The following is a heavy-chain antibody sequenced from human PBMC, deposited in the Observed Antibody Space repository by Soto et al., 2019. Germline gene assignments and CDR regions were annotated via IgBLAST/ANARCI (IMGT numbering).Heavy chain of an antibody. J-gene: IGHJ4*02. CDR1: GFTFSSYA. CDR3: AKDCAGGLVATTPRDY. Sequence: EVQLLESGGGLVQPGGSLRLSCAASGFTFSSYAMSWVRQAPGKGLEWVSAISGSGGSTYYADSVKGRFTISRDNSKNTLYLEMNSLRAEDTAVYYCAKDCAGGLVATTPRDYCGQGTLVTVSS. CDR2: ISGSGGST. V-gene: IGHV3-23*01. D-gene: IGHD5-12*01.